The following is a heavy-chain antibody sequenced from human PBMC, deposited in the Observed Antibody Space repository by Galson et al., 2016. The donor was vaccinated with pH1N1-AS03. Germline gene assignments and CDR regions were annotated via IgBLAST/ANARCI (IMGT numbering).Heavy chain of an antibody. J-gene: IGHJ4*02. CDR3: SRGAGGYSYG. V-gene: IGHV3-74*03. CDR2: IKGDGSIT. D-gene: IGHD5-18*01. CDR1: GFTLNNYW. Sequence: SLRLSCAVSGFTLNNYWIHWVRQAPGKGLVWVSRIKGDGSITTYADSVKGRFTISRVNASYTLYLQMNSLRAEDTAVYYCSRGAGGYSYGWGQGTLVTVSS.